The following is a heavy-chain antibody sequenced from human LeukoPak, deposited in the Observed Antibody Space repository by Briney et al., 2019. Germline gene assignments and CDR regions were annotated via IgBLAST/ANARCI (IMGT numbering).Heavy chain of an antibody. CDR1: GYTFTGYY. CDR3: ARNWGSDAFDI. Sequence: ASVKVSXKASGYTFTGYYMHWVRQAPGQGLEWMGWINPNSGGTNYAQKFQGRVTMTRDTSISTAYMELSRLRSDDTAVYYCARNWGSDAFDIWGQETMVTVSS. D-gene: IGHD7-27*01. J-gene: IGHJ3*02. CDR2: INPNSGGT. V-gene: IGHV1-2*02.